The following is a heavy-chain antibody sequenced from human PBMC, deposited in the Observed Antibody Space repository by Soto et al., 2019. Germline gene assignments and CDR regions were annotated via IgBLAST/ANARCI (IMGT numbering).Heavy chain of an antibody. Sequence: QVQLVQSGAEVKKPGASVKVSCKASGYTFTSYTLHWVRQAPGQRLEWMGWINTGNGNTKYSQKFQGRVTITRDTSXSXXYRELSSLRSEDTAVYYCARGDTMVRGVIIDYFDYWGQGTLVTVSS. CDR2: INTGNGNT. CDR3: ARGDTMVRGVIIDYFDY. J-gene: IGHJ4*02. CDR1: GYTFTSYT. D-gene: IGHD3-10*01. V-gene: IGHV1-3*04.